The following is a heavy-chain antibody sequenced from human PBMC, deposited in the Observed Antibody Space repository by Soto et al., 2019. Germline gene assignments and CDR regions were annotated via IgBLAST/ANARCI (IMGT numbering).Heavy chain of an antibody. V-gene: IGHV4-59*01. Sequence: LSLTCTVSGGSISGYYWSWIRQPPGKGLEWIGYIYYSGSTNYNPSLKSRVTISVDTSKNQFSLKLSSVTAADTAVYYCARDRSGAYFDYWGQGTLVTVSS. CDR2: IYYSGST. CDR3: ARDRSGAYFDY. CDR1: GGSISGYY. J-gene: IGHJ4*02.